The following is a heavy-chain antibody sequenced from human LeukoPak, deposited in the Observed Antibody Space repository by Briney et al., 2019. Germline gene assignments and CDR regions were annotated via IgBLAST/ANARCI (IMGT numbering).Heavy chain of an antibody. CDR3: ARGHIVVVTAKNWFDP. J-gene: IGHJ5*02. V-gene: IGHV4-34*01. D-gene: IGHD2-21*02. CDR2: INHSGST. Sequence: SETLSLTCAVYGGSFRGYYWSWIRQPPGKGLEWIGEINHSGSTNYNPSLKSRVTISVDTSKNQFSLKLSSVTAADTAVYYCARGHIVVVTAKNWFDPWGQGTLVTVSS. CDR1: GGSFRGYY.